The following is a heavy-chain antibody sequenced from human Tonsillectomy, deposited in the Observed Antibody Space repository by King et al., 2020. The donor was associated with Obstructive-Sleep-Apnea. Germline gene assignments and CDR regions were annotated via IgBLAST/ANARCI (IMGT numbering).Heavy chain of an antibody. D-gene: IGHD3-10*01. CDR3: ARHVNTLLIRGVPPGYGFDY. CDR1: GYSFTTNW. J-gene: IGHJ4*02. V-gene: IGHV5-51*01. Sequence: VQLVESGAEVKKPGDSLKISCRGSGYSFTTNWIAWVRQMAGKGLEWMGVIYPGDSDTIYSPSFQGQVTISADKSTDTAYLQWSSLKASDTAIYYFARHVNTLLIRGVPPGYGFDYWGQGTLVTVSS. CDR2: IYPGDSDT.